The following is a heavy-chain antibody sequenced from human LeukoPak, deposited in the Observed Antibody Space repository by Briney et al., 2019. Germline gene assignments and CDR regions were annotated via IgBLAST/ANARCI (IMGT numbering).Heavy chain of an antibody. J-gene: IGHJ6*02. V-gene: IGHV3-74*01. CDR1: GFTFSSYW. CDR2: INSDGSST. CDR3: TRDLRSYYYVMDV. Sequence: GGSLRLSCAASGFTFSSYWMHWVRQAPGKGLVWVSRINSDGSSTSYADSVKGRFTISRDNAKNTLYLQMNSLSPEDTAVYFCTRDLRSYYYVMDVWGQGTTVTVSS.